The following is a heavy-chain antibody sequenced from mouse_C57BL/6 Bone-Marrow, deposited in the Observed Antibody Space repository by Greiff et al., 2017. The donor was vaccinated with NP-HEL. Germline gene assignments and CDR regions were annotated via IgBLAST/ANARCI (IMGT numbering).Heavy chain of an antibody. Sequence: VQLVESGAELARPGASVKLSCKASGYTFTSYGISWVKQRTGQGLEWIGEIYPRSGNTYYNEKFKGKATLTADKSSSTAYMELRSLTSEDSAVYFCANYYGSSYAMDYWGQGTSVTVSS. CDR2: IYPRSGNT. CDR1: GYTFTSYG. CDR3: ANYYGSSYAMDY. D-gene: IGHD1-1*01. J-gene: IGHJ4*01. V-gene: IGHV1-81*01.